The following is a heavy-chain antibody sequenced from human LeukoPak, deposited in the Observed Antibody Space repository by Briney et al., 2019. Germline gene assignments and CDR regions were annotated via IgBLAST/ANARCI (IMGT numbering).Heavy chain of an antibody. J-gene: IGHJ5*02. Sequence: SETLSLTCTVSGGSISSYYWSWIRQPAGKGLEWIGRIYTSGSTNYNPSLKSRVTMSVDTSKNQFSLKLSSVTAADTAVYYCARDRRDYDSSGPSFWFDPWGQGTLVTVSS. CDR2: IYTSGST. CDR1: GGSISSYY. V-gene: IGHV4-4*07. D-gene: IGHD3-22*01. CDR3: ARDRRDYDSSGPSFWFDP.